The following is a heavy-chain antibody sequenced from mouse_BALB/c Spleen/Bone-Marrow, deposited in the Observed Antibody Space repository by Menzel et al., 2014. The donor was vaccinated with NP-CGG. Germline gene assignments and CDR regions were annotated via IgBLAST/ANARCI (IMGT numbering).Heavy chain of an antibody. V-gene: IGHV5-17*02. CDR1: GFTFSNFG. Sequence: DVKLQESGGGLVQPGGSRKLSCAASGFTFSNFGMHWVRQAPEKGLEWVAYISSDSTIYYADTVKGRFTISRDNPTNTLFLQMASLRSEDTAMYYCARDYGYGAMDYWGQGTSVTVSS. CDR3: ARDYGYGAMDY. J-gene: IGHJ4*01. D-gene: IGHD1-2*01. CDR2: ISSDSTI.